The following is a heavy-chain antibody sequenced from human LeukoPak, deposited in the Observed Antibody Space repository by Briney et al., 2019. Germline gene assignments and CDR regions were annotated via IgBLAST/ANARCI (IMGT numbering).Heavy chain of an antibody. D-gene: IGHD6-19*01. Sequence: PSETLSLTCTVSGYSISSGYYWGWIRQPPGKGLEWIGSIYHSGSTYYNPSLKSRVTISVDTSKNQFSLKLSSVTAADTAVYYCARQTRIAVAVPYNWFDPWGQGTLVTVSS. CDR2: IYHSGST. V-gene: IGHV4-38-2*02. J-gene: IGHJ5*02. CDR3: ARQTRIAVAVPYNWFDP. CDR1: GYSISSGYY.